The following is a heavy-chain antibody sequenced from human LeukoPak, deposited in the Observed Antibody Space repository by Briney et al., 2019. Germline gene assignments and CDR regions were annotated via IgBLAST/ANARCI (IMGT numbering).Heavy chain of an antibody. D-gene: IGHD3-22*01. CDR3: ARYDSSGYTNWFDP. Sequence: ASVKVSCKASGYTFTGYYMHWVRQAPGQGLEWMGGIIPIFGTANYAQKFQGRVTITADKSTSTAYMELSSLRSEDTAVYYCARYDSSGYTNWFDPWGQGTLVTVSS. CDR2: IIPIFGTA. CDR1: GYTFTGYY. V-gene: IGHV1-69*06. J-gene: IGHJ5*02.